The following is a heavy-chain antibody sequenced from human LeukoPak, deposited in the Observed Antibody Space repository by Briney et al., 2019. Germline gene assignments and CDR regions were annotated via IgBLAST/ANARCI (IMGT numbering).Heavy chain of an antibody. V-gene: IGHV3-23*01. CDR1: GFTFSSYA. CDR3: AKDSQTYYYDSSGYDY. J-gene: IGHJ4*02. D-gene: IGHD3-22*01. CDR2: ISGSGGST. Sequence: GGSLRLSCAASGFTFSSYAMSWVRQAPGKGVEWVSAISGSGGSTYYADSVKGRFTISRDNSKNTLYLQMNSLRAEDTAVYYCAKDSQTYYYDSSGYDYWGQGTLVTVSS.